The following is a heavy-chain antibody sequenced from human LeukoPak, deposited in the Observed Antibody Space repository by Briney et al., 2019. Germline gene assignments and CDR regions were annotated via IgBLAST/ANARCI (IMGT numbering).Heavy chain of an antibody. CDR2: FVTEDGGR. CDR1: GYPLTELS. CDR3: VRGKLKHWGLDAFDI. J-gene: IGHJ3*02. V-gene: IGHV1-24*01. D-gene: IGHD7-27*01. Sequence: GASVKVSCKASGYPLTELSMHWVRQAPGKGLECMGGFVTEDGGRIYDQKYYGRVTITRNSSISTAYMELSRLRLEDTDVYYCVRGKLKHWGLDAFDIWGQGTMVTVSS.